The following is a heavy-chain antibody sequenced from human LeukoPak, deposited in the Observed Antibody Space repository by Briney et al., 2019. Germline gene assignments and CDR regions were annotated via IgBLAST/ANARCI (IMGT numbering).Heavy chain of an antibody. V-gene: IGHV3-9*03. D-gene: IGHD5-24*01. J-gene: IGHJ4*02. CDR1: GYTFDDYA. Sequence: GRSLRLSCAASGYTFDDYAMHWVRQAPAKGLEWVSGISWNSGSIGYADSVKGRFTISRDNAKNSLYLQMNSLRAEDMALYYRAKDRGDGYKRDYFDYWGQGTLVTVSS. CDR3: AKDRGDGYKRDYFDY. CDR2: ISWNSGSI.